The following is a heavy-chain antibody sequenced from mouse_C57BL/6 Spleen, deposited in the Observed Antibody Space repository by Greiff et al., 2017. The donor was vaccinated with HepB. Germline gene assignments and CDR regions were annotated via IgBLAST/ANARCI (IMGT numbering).Heavy chain of an antibody. Sequence: VQLQESGAELVRPGASVTLSCKASGYTFTDYEMHWVKQTPVHGLEWIGAIDPETGGTAYNQKFKGKAILTADKSSSTAYMELRSLTSEDSAVYYCTKLGLFAYWGQGTLVTVSA. J-gene: IGHJ3*01. CDR3: TKLGLFAY. CDR2: IDPETGGT. D-gene: IGHD4-1*01. V-gene: IGHV1-15*01. CDR1: GYTFTDYE.